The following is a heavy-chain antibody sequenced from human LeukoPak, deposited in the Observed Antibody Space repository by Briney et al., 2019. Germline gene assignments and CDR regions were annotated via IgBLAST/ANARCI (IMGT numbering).Heavy chain of an antibody. J-gene: IGHJ4*02. Sequence: GGSLRLSCVASGFTFSSYAMSWVRQAPGKGLEWVSGIPDSGGATYYADSVRGRFTISRDNSKNTLYLQMNSLRAEDTAVYYCAKEAAAAGVPYFDFWGQGTLVTVSS. CDR3: AKEAAAAGVPYFDF. V-gene: IGHV3-23*01. CDR2: IPDSGGAT. CDR1: GFTFSSYA. D-gene: IGHD6-19*01.